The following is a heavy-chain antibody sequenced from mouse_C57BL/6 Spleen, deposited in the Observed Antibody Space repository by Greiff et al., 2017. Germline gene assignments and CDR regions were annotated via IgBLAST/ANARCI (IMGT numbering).Heavy chain of an antibody. CDR1: GFTFSSYA. D-gene: IGHD2-4*01. V-gene: IGHV5-9-1*02. J-gene: IGHJ1*03. CDR3: TRDPHYDYHWYFDV. Sequence: EVQLVESGEGLVKPGGSLKLSCAASGFTFSSYAMSWVRQTPEKRLEWVAYISSGGDYIYYADTVKGRFTISRDNARNTLYLQMSSLKSEDTAMYYCTRDPHYDYHWYFDVWGTGTTVTVSS. CDR2: ISSGGDYI.